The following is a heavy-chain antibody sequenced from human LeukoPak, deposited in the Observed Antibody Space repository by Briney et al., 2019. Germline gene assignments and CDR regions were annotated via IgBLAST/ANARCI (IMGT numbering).Heavy chain of an antibody. J-gene: IGHJ4*02. D-gene: IGHD6-19*01. CDR2: IIPIFGTT. Sequence: VASVKVSCKASGGNFRSDAISWVRQAPGQGLEWRGGIIPIFGTTNYAQKFQGRVTITADESTSTDYMELSSLRSEDTAVYYCARGPNPEIAVAGMIFDYWGQETLLTVSS. CDR1: GGNFRSDA. CDR3: ARGPNPEIAVAGMIFDY. V-gene: IGHV1-69*01.